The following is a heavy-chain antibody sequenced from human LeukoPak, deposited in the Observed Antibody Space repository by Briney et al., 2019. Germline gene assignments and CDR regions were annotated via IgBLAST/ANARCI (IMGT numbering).Heavy chain of an antibody. CDR1: GGSISSGGYS. Sequence: SETLSLTCAVSGGSISSGGYSWSWIRRPPGKGLEWIGYIYHSGSTYYNPSLKSRVTISVDRSKNQFSLKLSSVTAADTAVYYCARAPGLLIDYWGQGTLVTVSS. D-gene: IGHD2/OR15-2a*01. CDR3: ARAPGLLIDY. J-gene: IGHJ4*02. V-gene: IGHV4-30-2*01. CDR2: IYHSGST.